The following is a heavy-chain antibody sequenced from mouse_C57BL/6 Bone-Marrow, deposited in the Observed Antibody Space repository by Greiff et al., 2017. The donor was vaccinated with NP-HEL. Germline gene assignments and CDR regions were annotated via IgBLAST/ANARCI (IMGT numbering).Heavy chain of an antibody. CDR2: IRYSGST. J-gene: IGHJ3*01. V-gene: IGHV3-1*01. CDR1: GYSITSGYD. D-gene: IGHD2-5*01. CDR3: AGYYSNYVGFAY. Sequence: EVKLMESGPGMVKPSQSLSLTCTVTGYSITSGYDWHWIRHFPGNKLEWMGYIRYSGSTNYNPSLKSRISITHDTSKNHFFLKLNSVTTEDTATEYCAGYYSNYVGFAYWGQGTLVTVSA.